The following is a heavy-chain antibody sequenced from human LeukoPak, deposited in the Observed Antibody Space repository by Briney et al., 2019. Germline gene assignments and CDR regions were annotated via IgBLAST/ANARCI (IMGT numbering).Heavy chain of an antibody. CDR2: IYYSGST. D-gene: IGHD1-26*01. CDR1: GGSISSYY. Sequence: SETLSLTCTVSGGSISSYYWGWIRQPPGKGLEWIGSIYYSGSTYYNPSLKGRVTISVDTSKNQFSLKLSSVTAADTAVYYCARGLSGSYYGWSYYYYYMDVWGKGTTVTVSS. CDR3: ARGLSGSYYGWSYYYYYMDV. V-gene: IGHV4-39*01. J-gene: IGHJ6*03.